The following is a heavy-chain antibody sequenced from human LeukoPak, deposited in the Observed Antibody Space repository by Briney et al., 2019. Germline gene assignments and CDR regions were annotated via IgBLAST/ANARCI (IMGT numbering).Heavy chain of an antibody. CDR1: GFTFDDYA. V-gene: IGHV3-9*01. CDR2: ISWNSGSK. Sequence: GGSLRLSCAASGFTFDDYAMHRVRQAPGKGLEWVSGISWNSGSKGYADSAKGRFTISRDNAKNSLYLQMNSLRTEDTALYYCAKLRNRGTYDSSGYYFDYWGQGTLVTVSS. J-gene: IGHJ4*02. CDR3: AKLRNRGTYDSSGYYFDY. D-gene: IGHD3-22*01.